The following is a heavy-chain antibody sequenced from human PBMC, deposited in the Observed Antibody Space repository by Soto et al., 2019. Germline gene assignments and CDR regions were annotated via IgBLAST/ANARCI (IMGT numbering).Heavy chain of an antibody. CDR1: GDSVSSNSAA. CDR3: ARALYSSSSLYYYYGMDV. CDR2: TYYKSKWYN. Sequence: SQTLSLTCAISGDSVSSNSAAWNWIRQSPSRGLEWLGRTYYKSKWYNDYAVSVESRITINPDTSKNQFSLQLNSVTPEDTAVYYCARALYSSSSLYYYYGMDVWGQGTTVTVSS. V-gene: IGHV6-1*01. D-gene: IGHD6-6*01. J-gene: IGHJ6*02.